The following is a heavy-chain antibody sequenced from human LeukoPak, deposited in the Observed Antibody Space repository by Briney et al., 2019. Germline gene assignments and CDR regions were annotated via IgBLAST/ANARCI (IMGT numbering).Heavy chain of an antibody. D-gene: IGHD2-2*01. Sequence: GGSLRLSCAASGLTFNRYTMSWVRQAPAKGLEWVSAISDSGGTYYTDSVEGRFTISRDDSKNTLWLQMSSLRAEDTAVYYCARELEGSSIRWLDPWGQGILVTVSS. V-gene: IGHV3-23*01. CDR3: ARELEGSSIRWLDP. CDR1: GLTFNRYT. CDR2: ISDSGGT. J-gene: IGHJ5*02.